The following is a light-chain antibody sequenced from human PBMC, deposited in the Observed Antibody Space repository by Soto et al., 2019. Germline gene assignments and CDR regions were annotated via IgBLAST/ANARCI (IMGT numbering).Light chain of an antibody. J-gene: IGKJ2*01. CDR3: IQRIQLPYP. V-gene: IGKV2D-29*01. Sequence: DVVMTQTPLSLSVTPGQPASISCKSSQSLLYTDGRAYLYWFLQKAGQPPQLLIYEVSNRFSGETDRFSDSGSGTDFTQKISRVEAEEVGVYCCIQRIQLPYPFGQGTKLEIQ. CDR1: QSLLYTDGRAY. CDR2: EVS.